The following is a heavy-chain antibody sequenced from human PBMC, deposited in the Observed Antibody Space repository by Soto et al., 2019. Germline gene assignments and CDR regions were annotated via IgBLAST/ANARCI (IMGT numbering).Heavy chain of an antibody. Sequence: QVQLVQSGPELKKPGSSVKVSCKAPGDTFNSYGISWVRQAPGQGLEWMGGIVPMFGTTNLALKFEDRVTITAAEFTTTVYMEIRGLTSEDTAVYYCARDLADVHLWDAFDVWGHGTRVTVSS. V-gene: IGHV1-69*01. CDR2: IVPMFGTT. D-gene: IGHD6-13*01. J-gene: IGHJ3*01. CDR1: GDTFNSYG. CDR3: ARDLADVHLWDAFDV.